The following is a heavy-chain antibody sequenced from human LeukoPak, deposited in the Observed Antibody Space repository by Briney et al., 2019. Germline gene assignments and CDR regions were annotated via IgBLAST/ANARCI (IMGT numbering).Heavy chain of an antibody. CDR1: GFTFDDYG. V-gene: IGHV3-20*04. J-gene: IGHJ4*02. CDR2: INWNGGST. CDR3: AKDPNPFYDFWSGYK. D-gene: IGHD3-3*01. Sequence: PGGSLRLSCAASGFTFDDYGMSWVRQAPGKGLEWVSGINWNGGSTGYADSVKGRFTISRDNAENSLYLQMNSLRAEDTAVYYCAKDPNPFYDFWSGYKWGQGTLVTVSS.